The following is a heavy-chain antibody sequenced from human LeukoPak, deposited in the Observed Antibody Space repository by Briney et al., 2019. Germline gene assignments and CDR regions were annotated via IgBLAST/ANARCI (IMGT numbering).Heavy chain of an antibody. CDR1: GYSFTSYY. CDR2: INPSGGST. V-gene: IGHV1-46*01. CDR3: ARDLLGAHIVVVTAIPGVLSY. J-gene: IGHJ4*02. Sequence: GASVTVSCTTSGYSFTSYYVHWVRQAPGQGLEWMGIINPSGGSTSYAQKFQGRVTMTRDMSTSTVYMELSSLRSEDTAVYYCARDLLGAHIVVVTAIPGVLSYWGQGTLVTVSS. D-gene: IGHD2-21*02.